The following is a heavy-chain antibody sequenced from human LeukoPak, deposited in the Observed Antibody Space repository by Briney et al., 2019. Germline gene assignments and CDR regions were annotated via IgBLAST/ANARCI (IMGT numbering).Heavy chain of an antibody. J-gene: IGHJ4*02. V-gene: IGHV3-21*01. D-gene: IGHD3-10*01. Sequence: GGSLRLSCAATGFTFSSYSMNGVRQAPGKGLEWVSSISSSSSYIYYADSVKGRSTISRDNAKNSLYLHMSRLRAEDTAVYYCARVGSYGYFDYWGQGTLVTVSS. CDR1: GFTFSSYS. CDR2: ISSSSSYI. CDR3: ARVGSYGYFDY.